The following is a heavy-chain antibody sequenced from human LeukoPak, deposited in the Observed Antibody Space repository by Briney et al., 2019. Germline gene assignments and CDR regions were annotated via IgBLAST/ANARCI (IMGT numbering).Heavy chain of an antibody. J-gene: IGHJ2*01. V-gene: IGHV3-30*04. D-gene: IGHD1-1*01. CDR3: ARGTYYYDL. CDR2: ISYDGSNK. CDR1: GFTFSSYA. Sequence: GSLRLSCAASGFTFSSYAMHWVRQAPGKGLEWVAVISYDGSNKYYADSVKGRFTISRDNSKNTLYLQMNSLRAEDTAVYYCARGTYYYDLWGRGTLVTVSS.